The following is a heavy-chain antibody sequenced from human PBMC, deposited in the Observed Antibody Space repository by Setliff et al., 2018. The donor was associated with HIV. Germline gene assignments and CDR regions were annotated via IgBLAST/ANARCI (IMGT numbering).Heavy chain of an antibody. CDR2: VYARGSA. D-gene: IGHD6-19*01. CDR3: ARVGWSDGASHIVY. CDR1: GDSMNSVSYS. V-gene: IGHV4-61*10. Sequence: SETLSLTCTVSGDSMNSVSYSWAWLRQSAGKGPEWIGHVYARGSANYNPSLTSRVTISVPTSKNQFSLKLNSVTPADTAVYYCARVGWSDGASHIVYWGQGALGTVS. J-gene: IGHJ4*02.